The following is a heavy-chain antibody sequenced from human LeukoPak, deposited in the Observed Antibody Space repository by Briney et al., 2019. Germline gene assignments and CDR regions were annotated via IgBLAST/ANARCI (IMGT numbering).Heavy chain of an antibody. CDR1: GGSISSYY. D-gene: IGHD3-3*01. V-gene: IGHV4-39*07. J-gene: IGHJ1*01. CDR2: IYYSGST. CDR3: ARDLYDFWSGSRYFQH. Sequence: PSKTLSLTCTVSGGSISSYYWSWIRQPPGKGLEWIGSIYYSGSTYYNPSLKSRVTISVDTSKNQFSLKLSSVTAADTAVYYCARDLYDFWSGSRYFQHWGQGTLVTVSS.